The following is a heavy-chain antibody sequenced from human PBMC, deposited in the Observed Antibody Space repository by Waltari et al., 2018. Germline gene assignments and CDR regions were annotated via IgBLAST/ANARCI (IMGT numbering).Heavy chain of an antibody. D-gene: IGHD4-17*01. CDR1: GFTFSSYY. V-gene: IGHV3-74*01. CDR2: MNGYGTST. Sequence: EVQLVESGGGLVQFGGSLRLSCAASGFTFSSYYMHWVRQTPGTGLVVVQRMNGYGTSTTYADSVKGRVTTSRDNARNTLHLQMNSLRVEDTAVYYCATGDSHAFDMWGQGTLVIVSS. CDR3: ATGDSHAFDM. J-gene: IGHJ3*02.